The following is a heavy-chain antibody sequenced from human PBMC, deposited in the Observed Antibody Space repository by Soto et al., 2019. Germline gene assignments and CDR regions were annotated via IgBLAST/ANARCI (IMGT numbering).Heavy chain of an antibody. Sequence: GALLKASCQAFGGTCSSCAITWERQAPGQGLEWMGGIIPIFGTANYAQKFQGRVTITADKSTSTAYMELSSLRSEDTAVYYCAXSNPTYYDILTGYVFDYWGQGTLVTVSS. J-gene: IGHJ4*02. CDR1: GGTCSSCA. CDR2: IIPIFGTA. V-gene: IGHV1-69*06. D-gene: IGHD3-9*01. CDR3: AXSNPTYYDILTGYVFDY.